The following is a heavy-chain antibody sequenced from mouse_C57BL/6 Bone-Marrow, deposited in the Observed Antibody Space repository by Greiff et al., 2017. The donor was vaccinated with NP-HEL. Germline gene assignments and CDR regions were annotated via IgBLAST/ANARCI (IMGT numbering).Heavy chain of an antibody. CDR2: IRLKSDNYAT. D-gene: IGHD2-4*01. CDR3: TECVLRRRNYSFDY. CDR1: GYTFSNYW. Sequence: EVQGVESGGGLVQPGGSMKLSCVASGYTFSNYWINWVRQSPEKGLEWVAQIRLKSDNYATNYAESVKGRFTISRDSSNSGVYMQKINLRAEYTGIYYCTECVLRRRNYSFDYWGQGTTLTVSS. V-gene: IGHV6-3*01. J-gene: IGHJ2*01.